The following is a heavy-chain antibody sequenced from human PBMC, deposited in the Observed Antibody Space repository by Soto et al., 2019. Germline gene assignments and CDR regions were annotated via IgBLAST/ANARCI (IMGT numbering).Heavy chain of an antibody. D-gene: IGHD1-1*01. V-gene: IGHV3-23*01. J-gene: IGHJ4*02. CDR3: AKQGQYNWFLDY. CDR1: GFTFSPYG. Sequence: EVQLLESGGGLVQPGGSLRPSCAPPGFTFSPYGMGWVRQPPGRGLEWVSALSATDGATYSIDSVKGRFTISRDSSKNTLYLFMHSLRVEDTPVYYCAKQGQYNWFLDYWGQGTLVTVSS. CDR2: LSATDGAT.